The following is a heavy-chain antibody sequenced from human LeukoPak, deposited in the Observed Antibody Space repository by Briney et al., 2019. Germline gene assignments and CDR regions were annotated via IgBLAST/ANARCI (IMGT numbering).Heavy chain of an antibody. Sequence: GGSLRLSCTASGFTFRTYAMNWVRQAPGKGLEWLSGISGSGNGTYYADSVKGRFIISRDNSKNMVYLQMNSLTVEDTATYYCAKRTMSAFNSWGQGTLLIVSS. V-gene: IGHV3-23*01. CDR1: GFTFRTYA. J-gene: IGHJ4*02. CDR2: ISGSGNGT. CDR3: AKRTMSAFNS.